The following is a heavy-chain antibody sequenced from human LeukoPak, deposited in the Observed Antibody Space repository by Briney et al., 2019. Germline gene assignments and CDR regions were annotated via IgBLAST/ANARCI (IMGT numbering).Heavy chain of an antibody. CDR3: ARDGAFRIYDY. CDR2: IKQDGNEK. Sequence: GGSLRLSCAASGFTFSSYWMTWVSHAPGKGLEWVASIKQDGNEKYYVDSVKGRFTISRDNARNSLYLQMSSLRADDTAVYYCARDGAFRIYDYWGQGTLVTVSS. D-gene: IGHD3-3*02. J-gene: IGHJ4*02. CDR1: GFTFSSYW. V-gene: IGHV3-7*01.